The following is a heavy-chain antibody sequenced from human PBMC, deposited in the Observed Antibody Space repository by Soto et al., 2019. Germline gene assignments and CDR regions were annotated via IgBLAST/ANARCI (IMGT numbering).Heavy chain of an antibody. CDR1: GFTFSSYG. CDR2: ISYDGSNK. CDR3: AKGIWRLAMTTVFDY. Sequence: SLRLSCAASGFTFSSYGMHWVRQAPGKGLEWVAVISYDGSNKYYADSVKGRFTISRDNSKNTLYLQMNSLRAEDTAVYYCAKGIWRLAMTTVFDYWGQGTLVTVSS. D-gene: IGHD4-17*01. J-gene: IGHJ4*02. V-gene: IGHV3-30*18.